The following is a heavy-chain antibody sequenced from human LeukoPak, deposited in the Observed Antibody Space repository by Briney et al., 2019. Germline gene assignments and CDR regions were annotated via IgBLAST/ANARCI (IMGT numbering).Heavy chain of an antibody. CDR1: GGSISSGGYY. Sequence: SETLSLTCTVSGGSISSGGYYWSWIRQHPGKGLEWIGYIYYSGSTYYNPSLKSRVTISVDTSKYQFSLKLSSVTAADTAVYYCVRIFGVAVIDYWGQGTLVTVSS. D-gene: IGHD3-3*01. CDR3: VRIFGVAVIDY. V-gene: IGHV4-31*03. CDR2: IYYSGST. J-gene: IGHJ4*02.